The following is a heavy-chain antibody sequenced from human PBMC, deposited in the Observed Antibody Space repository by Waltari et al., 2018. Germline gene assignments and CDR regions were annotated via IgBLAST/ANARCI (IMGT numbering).Heavy chain of an antibody. D-gene: IGHD3-22*01. V-gene: IGHV1-69*12. Sequence: QVQLVQSGAEVKKPGSSVKVSCKASGGTFSSYAISWVRQAPGQGLEWMGGSIPIVGTANEEQKFQGGVTITADESTSTAYMELSSLRSEDTAVYYCARAAGAKYYYDSSGYWDYWGQGTLVTVSS. CDR1: GGTFSSYA. CDR3: ARAAGAKYYYDSSGYWDY. J-gene: IGHJ4*02. CDR2: SIPIVGTA.